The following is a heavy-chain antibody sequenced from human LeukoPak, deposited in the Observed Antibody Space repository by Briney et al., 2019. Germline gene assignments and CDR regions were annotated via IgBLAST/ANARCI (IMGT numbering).Heavy chain of an antibody. CDR2: MNPNSGNT. CDR1: GYTFTSYD. Sequence: GASVKVSCKASGYTFTSYDINWVRQATGQGLEWMGWMNPNSGNTGYAQKFQGRVTMTRNTSISTAYMELSSLRSEDTAVYYCARGFRRIAARSSGYWGQGTLVTVSS. D-gene: IGHD6-6*01. V-gene: IGHV1-8*01. J-gene: IGHJ4*02. CDR3: ARGFRRIAARSSGY.